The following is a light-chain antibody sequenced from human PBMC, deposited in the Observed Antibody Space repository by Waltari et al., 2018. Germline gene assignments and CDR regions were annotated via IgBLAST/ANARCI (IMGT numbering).Light chain of an antibody. J-gene: IGKJ3*01. CDR2: AAS. V-gene: IGKV3-11*01. Sequence: EIVLTQSPATLSLSPGERATLSCRASQSVSSYLAWYQQKPGQAPRLLIYAASNRATGIPARVSGSGSGTDFTLTISSLEPEDFAVYYCQQRSNWPPFTFGPGTKVDIK. CDR3: QQRSNWPPFT. CDR1: QSVSSY.